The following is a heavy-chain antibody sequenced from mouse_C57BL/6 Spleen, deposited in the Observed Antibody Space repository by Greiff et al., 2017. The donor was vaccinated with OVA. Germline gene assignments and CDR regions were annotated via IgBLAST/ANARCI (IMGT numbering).Heavy chain of an antibody. Sequence: VQLQESGPELVKPGASVKISCKASGYAFSSSWMNWVKQRPGKGLEWIGRIYPGDGDTNYNGKFKGKATLTADKSSSTAYMQLSSLTSEDSAVYFCARRGKLGYFDYWGQGTTLTVPS. D-gene: IGHD4-1*01. J-gene: IGHJ2*01. CDR2: IYPGDGDT. CDR3: ARRGKLGYFDY. V-gene: IGHV1-82*01. CDR1: GYAFSSSW.